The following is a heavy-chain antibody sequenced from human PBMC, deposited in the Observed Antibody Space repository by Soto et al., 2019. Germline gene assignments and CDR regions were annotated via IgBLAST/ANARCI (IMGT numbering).Heavy chain of an antibody. V-gene: IGHV4-59*01. D-gene: IGHD6-19*01. J-gene: IGHJ4*02. Sequence: QVQLQESGPGLVKPSETLSLTCSVSGGSISSYYWSWIRQPPGKGLEWIGYISYSGSTNYNPSLKSRVTISVDTSKNQFSLKLNSVTAADTAVYYCARLRPWLVDYWGQGTLVTVPS. CDR1: GGSISSYY. CDR3: ARLRPWLVDY. CDR2: ISYSGST.